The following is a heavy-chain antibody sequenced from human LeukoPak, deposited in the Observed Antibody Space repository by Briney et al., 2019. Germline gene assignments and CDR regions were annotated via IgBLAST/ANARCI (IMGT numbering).Heavy chain of an antibody. D-gene: IGHD3-10*01. CDR3: AKGHYYGSGSLDY. V-gene: IGHV3-53*01. Sequence: GGSLRLSCAASGFTVSSNYMSWVRQAPGKGLEWVSVIYSGGSTYYADSVKGRFTISRDNSKNTLYVQMNSLRAEDTAVYYCAKGHYYGSGSLDYWGQGTLVTVSS. J-gene: IGHJ4*02. CDR1: GFTVSSNY. CDR2: IYSGGST.